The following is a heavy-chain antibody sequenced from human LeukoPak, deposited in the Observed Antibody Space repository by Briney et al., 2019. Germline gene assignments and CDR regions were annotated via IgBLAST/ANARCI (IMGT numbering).Heavy chain of an antibody. CDR2: IYWNDDK. V-gene: IGHV2-5*01. D-gene: IGHD3-3*01. CDR3: AQGALSVSDFWSGHPRGYYYYMDV. Sequence: SGPTLVKPTQTLTLARTFSGFSLSTSGVGVGWIRQPPGKALEWLGVIYWNDDKRYSPSLKSRLTITKDTSKNQVVLTMTNMDPVDTATYYCAQGALSVSDFWSGHPRGYYYYMDVWGKGTTVTVSS. CDR1: GFSLSTSGVG. J-gene: IGHJ6*03.